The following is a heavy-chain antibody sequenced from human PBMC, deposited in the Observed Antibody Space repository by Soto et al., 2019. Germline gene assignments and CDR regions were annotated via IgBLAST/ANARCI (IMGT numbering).Heavy chain of an antibody. CDR2: ITSDGSDK. D-gene: IGHD6-13*01. V-gene: IGHV3-30*18. CDR3: AKDQGIAASHGID. J-gene: IGHJ3*01. CDR1: GFTFNNYG. Sequence: QVQLVESGGGVVQPGTSLRVSCAASGFTFNNYGIHWVRQAPGTGLEWVAAITSDGSDKYYADSVKGRLTISRDNSKNTVYLQMHSLRAEDTAVYYCAKDQGIAASHGIDWGQGTMVTVSS.